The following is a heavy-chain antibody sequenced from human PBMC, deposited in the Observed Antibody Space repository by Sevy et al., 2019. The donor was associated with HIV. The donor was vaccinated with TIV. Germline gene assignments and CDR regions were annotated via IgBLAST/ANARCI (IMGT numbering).Heavy chain of an antibody. D-gene: IGHD1-26*01. CDR3: ARDLGVGATIADV. J-gene: IGHJ6*02. Sequence: GGSLRLSCAASGFTVSSNYMSWVRQAPGKGLEWVSVIYSGGSTYYADSVKGRFTISRDNSKNMLYLQMNSLRAEDTAVYYCARDLGVGATIADVWGQGTTVTVSS. CDR2: IYSGGST. CDR1: GFTVSSNY. V-gene: IGHV3-53*01.